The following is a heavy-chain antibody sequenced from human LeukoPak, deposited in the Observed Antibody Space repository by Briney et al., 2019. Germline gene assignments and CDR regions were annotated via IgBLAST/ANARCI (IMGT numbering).Heavy chain of an antibody. CDR1: GGSISSYY. V-gene: IGHV4-4*07. Sequence: PSETLSLTCTVSGGSISSYYWSWIRQPAGKGLEWIGRIYTSGSTNYNPSLKSRVTMSVDTSKNQFSLKLSSVTAADTAVYYCARTLRITIFGVVNRPFDCWGQGTLVTVSS. J-gene: IGHJ4*02. D-gene: IGHD3-3*01. CDR3: ARTLRITIFGVVNRPFDC. CDR2: IYTSGST.